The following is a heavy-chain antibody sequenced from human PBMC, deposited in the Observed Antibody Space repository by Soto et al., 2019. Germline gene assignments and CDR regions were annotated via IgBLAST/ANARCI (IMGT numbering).Heavy chain of an antibody. CDR2: IYYSGST. CDR3: ARISTIFGVVTIDY. Sequence: PSETLSLTCTVSGGSISSYYWSWIRQPPGKGLEWIGYIYYSGSTNYNPSLESRVTISVDTSKNQFSLKLSSVTAADTAVYYCARISTIFGVVTIDYWGQGTLVTVSS. V-gene: IGHV4-59*01. D-gene: IGHD3-3*01. J-gene: IGHJ4*02. CDR1: GGSISSYY.